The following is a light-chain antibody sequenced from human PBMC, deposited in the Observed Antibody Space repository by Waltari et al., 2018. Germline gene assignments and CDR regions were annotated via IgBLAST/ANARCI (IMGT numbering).Light chain of an antibody. Sequence: EVVMTQSPATLSVCPGESATLSCRASQTVATNLAWYQQRPGQAPRLLIFDASTRAPSVPAKFSGSGSGTEFTLTIRSLQSEDSAIYYCQQYNRWPPITFGQGTRLEI. CDR2: DAS. CDR3: QQYNRWPPIT. V-gene: IGKV3-15*01. CDR1: QTVATN. J-gene: IGKJ5*01.